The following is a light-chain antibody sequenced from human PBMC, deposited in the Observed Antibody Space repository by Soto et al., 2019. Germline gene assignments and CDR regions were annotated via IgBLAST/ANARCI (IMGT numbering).Light chain of an antibody. V-gene: IGKV1-9*01. CDR2: GAS. CDR1: QGIRHY. J-gene: IGKJ5*01. CDR3: QQVYGHPPA. Sequence: DIQLTQSPSFLSASVGARVTITCRASQGIRHYLAWYQQKPGKAPSLLMYGASTLQSGVPSRFSGSGSGTEFTLTISSLQSEDVATYFCQQVYGHPPAFGPGTRLDIK.